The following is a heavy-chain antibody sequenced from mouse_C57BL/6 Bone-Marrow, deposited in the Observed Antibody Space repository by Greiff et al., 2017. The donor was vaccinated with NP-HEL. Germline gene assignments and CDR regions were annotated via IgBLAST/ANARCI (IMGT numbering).Heavy chain of an antibody. CDR2: IYPGSGNT. CDR1: GYSFTSYY. Sequence: QVPVKQSGPELVKPGASVKISCKASGYSFTSYYIHWVQQRPGQGLEWIGWIYPGSGNTKYNEKFKGKATLTADTSSSTAYMQLSSLTSEDSAVYYCERWNPLWFSYWGQGTLVTVSA. J-gene: IGHJ3*01. CDR3: ERWNPLWFSY. V-gene: IGHV1-66*01.